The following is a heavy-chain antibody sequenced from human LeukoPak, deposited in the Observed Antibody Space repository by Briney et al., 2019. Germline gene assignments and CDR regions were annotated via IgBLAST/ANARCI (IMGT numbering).Heavy chain of an antibody. V-gene: IGHV4-59*08. J-gene: IGHJ4*02. D-gene: IGHD6-13*01. Sequence: SETLSLTCTVSGDSISSYYWSWIRQPPGKGLEWIGYIFYTGSTNYNPSLKSRVTISINTSRTEFSLKLSSVTAADTAVYYCARQVSSSWYYFDYWGQGTLVTVSS. CDR3: ARQVSSSWYYFDY. CDR2: IFYTGST. CDR1: GDSISSYY.